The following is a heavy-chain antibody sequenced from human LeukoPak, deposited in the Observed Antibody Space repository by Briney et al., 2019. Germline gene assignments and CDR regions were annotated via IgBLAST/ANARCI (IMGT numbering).Heavy chain of an antibody. CDR2: IYNSGTT. V-gene: IGHV4-59*08. CDR1: GXSISNYY. D-gene: IGHD3-22*01. J-gene: IGHJ4*02. CDR3: ARRYYDRSVYYFDY. Sequence: KPSETLSLTCTVSGXSISNYYWSWIRQPPGKGLEWIAYIYNSGTTNYNPSLKSRLTISVDTSKDQFSLKLTSVTAADTAVYYCARRYYDRSVYYFDYWGQGTLVTVSS.